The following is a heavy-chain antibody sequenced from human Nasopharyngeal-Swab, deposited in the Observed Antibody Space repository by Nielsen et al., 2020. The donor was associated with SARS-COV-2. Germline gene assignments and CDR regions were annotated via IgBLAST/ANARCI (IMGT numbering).Heavy chain of an antibody. V-gene: IGHV3-30*04. CDR1: GFTFSSYA. Sequence: LSLTCAASGFTFSSYAMHWVRQAPGKGLEWVAVISYDGSNKYYADSVKGRFTISRDNSKNTLYLQMNSLRAEDTAVYYCARPRSGSYHPPFDYWGQGTLVTVSS. CDR3: ARPRSGSYHPPFDY. D-gene: IGHD1-26*01. CDR2: ISYDGSNK. J-gene: IGHJ4*02.